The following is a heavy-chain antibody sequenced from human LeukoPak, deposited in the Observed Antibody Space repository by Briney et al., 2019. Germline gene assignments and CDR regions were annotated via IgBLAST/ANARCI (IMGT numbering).Heavy chain of an antibody. CDR1: GGSISSSY. CDR2: ISYTGST. D-gene: IGHD3-10*01. J-gene: IGHJ4*02. CDR3: ASFSMVRGLIT. Sequence: SSETLSLTCAVSGGSISSSYCTWIRQPPGKGLELIGYISYTGSTDYNPSLKSRVTISLDTSKNQFSLKLSPVTAADTAVYYCASFSMVRGLITWGQGTLVTVSS. V-gene: IGHV4-59*08.